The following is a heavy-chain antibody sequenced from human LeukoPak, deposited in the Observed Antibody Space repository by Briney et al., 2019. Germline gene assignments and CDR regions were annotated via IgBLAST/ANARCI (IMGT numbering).Heavy chain of an antibody. CDR2: ISGSGANT. CDR3: AAEQWLVPY. CDR1: GFTFSSYG. Sequence: GGTLRLSCAASGFTFSSYGMSWVRQAPGKGLEWISGISGSGANTYYADSVKGRFTISRDNAKNSLYLQMNSLRAEDTAVYYCAAEQWLVPYWGQGTLVTVSS. D-gene: IGHD6-19*01. V-gene: IGHV3-23*01. J-gene: IGHJ4*02.